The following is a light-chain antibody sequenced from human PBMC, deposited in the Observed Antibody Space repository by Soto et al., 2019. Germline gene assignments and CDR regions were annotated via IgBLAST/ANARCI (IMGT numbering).Light chain of an antibody. CDR3: QQTSISPLT. J-gene: IGKJ4*01. CDR2: DAS. CDR1: QSVPKNF. V-gene: IGKV3-20*01. Sequence: EIVLTQSPGTLSLSPGERATLSCRASQSVPKNFLAWYQQKPGQAPRLLIHDASSRANGIPDRFSGSGSGTDFTLTISRLEPEDFALYCCQQTSISPLTFGGGTKVEIK.